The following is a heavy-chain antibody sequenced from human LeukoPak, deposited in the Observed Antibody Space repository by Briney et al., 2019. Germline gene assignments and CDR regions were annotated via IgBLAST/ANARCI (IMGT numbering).Heavy chain of an antibody. Sequence: SETLSLTCTVSGGSISSYYWSWIRQPTGKGLEWIGYIYYSGSTNYNPSLKSRVTISVDTSKNQFSLKLSSVTAADTAVYYCARGGPEYYYYYMDVWGKGTTVTISS. CDR1: GGSISSYY. CDR3: ARGGPEYYYYYMDV. CDR2: IYYSGST. V-gene: IGHV4-59*01. J-gene: IGHJ6*03.